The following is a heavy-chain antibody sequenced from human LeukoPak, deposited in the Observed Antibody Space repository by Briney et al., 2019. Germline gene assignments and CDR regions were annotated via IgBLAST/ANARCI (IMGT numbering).Heavy chain of an antibody. Sequence: SETLSLTCTVSGGSISSYYWSWIRQPPGKGLEWIGYIYYSGSTNYNPSLKSRVTISVDTSKNQFSLKLSSVTAADTAVYYCARDQPPNYYGSGSYYTHWFDPWGQGTLVTASS. V-gene: IGHV4-59*01. CDR1: GGSISSYY. CDR2: IYYSGST. D-gene: IGHD3-10*01. CDR3: ARDQPPNYYGSGSYYTHWFDP. J-gene: IGHJ5*02.